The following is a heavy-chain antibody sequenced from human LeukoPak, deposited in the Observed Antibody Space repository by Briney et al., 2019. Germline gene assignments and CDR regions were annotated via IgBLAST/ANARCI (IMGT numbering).Heavy chain of an antibody. V-gene: IGHV3-53*01. Sequence: GGSLRLSCAASGFTVSSNYMSWVRQAPGKGLEWVSVIYSGGSTYYADSVKGRFTISRDNSKNTLYLQMNSLRAEDTAVYYCAKVTVDYGDSPGYWGQGTLVTVSS. CDR3: AKVTVDYGDSPGY. CDR1: GFTVSSNY. D-gene: IGHD4-17*01. CDR2: IYSGGST. J-gene: IGHJ4*02.